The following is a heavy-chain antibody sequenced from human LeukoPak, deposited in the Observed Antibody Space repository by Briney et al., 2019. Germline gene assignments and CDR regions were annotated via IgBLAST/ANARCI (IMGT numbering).Heavy chain of an antibody. CDR3: AREGGVVAAIYGMDV. CDR2: INSDGSST. Sequence: GGSLRLSCAASGFTFSSYWMHWVRQAPGKGLVWVSRINSDGSSTSYADSVKGRFTISRDNAKNTLYLQMNSLRAEDTAVYCCAREGGVVAAIYGMDVWGQGTTVTVSS. V-gene: IGHV3-74*01. CDR1: GFTFSSYW. D-gene: IGHD2-15*01. J-gene: IGHJ6*02.